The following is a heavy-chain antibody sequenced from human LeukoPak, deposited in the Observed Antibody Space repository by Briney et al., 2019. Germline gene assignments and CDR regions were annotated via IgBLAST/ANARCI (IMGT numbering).Heavy chain of an antibody. V-gene: IGHV3-23*01. CDR3: AKVSVCYGCYLDY. J-gene: IGHJ4*02. CDR1: GFTFSNSA. D-gene: IGHD3-16*01. Sequence: GGTLRLSCAASGFTFSNSAMSWVRQAPGKGLEWVSTLSGSGITTYYADSVKGRFTISRDNSKNTLYLQMHSLRAEDTAIYYCAKVSVCYGCYLDYWGQGTLVTVS. CDR2: LSGSGITT.